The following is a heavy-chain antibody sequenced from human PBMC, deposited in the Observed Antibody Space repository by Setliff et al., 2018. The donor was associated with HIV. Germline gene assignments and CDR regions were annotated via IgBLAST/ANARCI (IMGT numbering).Heavy chain of an antibody. V-gene: IGHV1-2*06. J-gene: IGHJ5*02. CDR1: GYTFTDYF. CDR2: INPYRGDT. CDR3: ARESSVGKLFDP. D-gene: IGHD1-26*01. Sequence: ASVKVSCKTSGYTFTDYFIHWVRQAPGQGLEWIGRINPYRGDTKFSQEFLGSITMTRDTSSNTAYMQLSGLRSDDTAVYFCARESSVGKLFDPWGQGTLVTRLL.